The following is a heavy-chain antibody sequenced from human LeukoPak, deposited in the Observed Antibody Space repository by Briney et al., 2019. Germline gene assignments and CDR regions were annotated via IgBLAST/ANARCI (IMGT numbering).Heavy chain of an antibody. CDR1: GFTFDDYH. Sequence: GGSLRLSCTASGFTFDDYHLSWFRQSPGKGLEYLGFIRNKGYGGTSEYAASVKGRFTISRDDSKSIAYLQMNSLKTEDTAVYYCTRDGYSGSWSPYYFDYWGQGTLVTVSS. V-gene: IGHV3-49*03. D-gene: IGHD6-13*01. J-gene: IGHJ4*02. CDR3: TRDGYSGSWSPYYFDY. CDR2: IRNKGYGGTS.